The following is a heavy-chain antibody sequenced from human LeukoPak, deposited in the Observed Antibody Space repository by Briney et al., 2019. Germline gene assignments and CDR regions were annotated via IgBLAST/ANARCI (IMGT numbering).Heavy chain of an antibody. Sequence: GGSLRLSCAASGFTFSSYWMSWVRQAPGKGLEWVATIKQDGSEKYYVDSVKGRFTISRDNAKNSLYLQMNSLRAEDTAVYYCARPRGYCSGGSCRYYFDYWGQGTLVTVSS. V-gene: IGHV3-7*01. CDR1: GFTFSSYW. J-gene: IGHJ4*02. CDR3: ARPRGYCSGGSCRYYFDY. CDR2: IKQDGSEK. D-gene: IGHD2-15*01.